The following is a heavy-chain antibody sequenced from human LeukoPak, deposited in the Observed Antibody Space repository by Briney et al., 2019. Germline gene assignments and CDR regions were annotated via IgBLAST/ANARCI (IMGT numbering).Heavy chain of an antibody. CDR1: GYTFTGYY. CDR2: INPNSGGT. J-gene: IGHJ6*02. Sequence: VASVKVSCKASGYTFTGYYMHWVRQAPGQGLEWMGWINPNSGGTNYAQKFQGRVTMTRDTSISTAYMELSRLRSDDTAVYYCVRDEGQWLGGYYYDMDVWGQGTTVTVSS. CDR3: VRDEGQWLGGYYYDMDV. D-gene: IGHD6-19*01. V-gene: IGHV1-2*02.